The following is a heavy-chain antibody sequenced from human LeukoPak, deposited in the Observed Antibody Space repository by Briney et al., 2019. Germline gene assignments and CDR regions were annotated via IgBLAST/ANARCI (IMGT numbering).Heavy chain of an antibody. CDR2: ISYDGSNK. J-gene: IGHJ6*03. CDR3: QGSGITGTGNYMDV. Sequence: GGSLRLSCAASGFTFSSYGMHWVRQAPGKGLEWVAVISYDGSNKYYADSVKGRFTISRDNSKNTLYLQMNSLRAEDTAVYYCQGSGITGTGNYMDVWGKGTTVTVSS. CDR1: GFTFSSYG. D-gene: IGHD1-20*01. V-gene: IGHV3-30*03.